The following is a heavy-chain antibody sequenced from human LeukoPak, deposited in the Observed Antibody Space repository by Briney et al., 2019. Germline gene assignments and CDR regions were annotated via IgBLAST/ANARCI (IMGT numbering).Heavy chain of an antibody. CDR2: IYYSGST. V-gene: IGHV4-39*01. Sequence: PSETLSLTCAVSGGSISSNSYYWGWIRQPPGKGLEWIGSIYYSGSTYYNPSLKSRVTISVDTSKNQFSLKLSSVTAADTAVYYCARHREADWGDAFDIWGQGTMVTVSS. CDR1: GGSISSNSYY. CDR3: ARHREADWGDAFDI. D-gene: IGHD3/OR15-3a*01. J-gene: IGHJ3*02.